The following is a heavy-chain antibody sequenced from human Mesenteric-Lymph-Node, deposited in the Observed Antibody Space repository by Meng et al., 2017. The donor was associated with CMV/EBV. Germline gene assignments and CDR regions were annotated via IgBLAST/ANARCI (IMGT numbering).Heavy chain of an antibody. D-gene: IGHD2-21*01. CDR2: INSDGSST. CDR1: GFTFSSYW. V-gene: IGHV3-74*01. CDR3: AKGQVVIASYYYGMDV. Sequence: GGSLRLSCAASGFTFSSYWMHWVRQGPGKGLVWVSRINSDGSSTSYADSEKGRFTISRDNSKNTLYLQMNSLRAEDTAVYYCAKGQVVIASYYYGMDVWGQGTTVTVSS. J-gene: IGHJ6*02.